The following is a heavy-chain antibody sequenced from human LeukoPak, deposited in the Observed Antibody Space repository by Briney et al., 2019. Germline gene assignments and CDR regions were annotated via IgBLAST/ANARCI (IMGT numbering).Heavy chain of an antibody. J-gene: IGHJ4*02. CDR1: GFTFSTHD. V-gene: IGHV1-8*01. CDR3: ARGLGPYSTTWYPPLRY. Sequence: ASVKVSCKTSGFTFSTHDINWVRQATGQGLEWMGWMNPGSGDTGYAQRFQGRVTMTRDTSINTAHMELSSLRSEDTAVYYCARGLGPYSTTWYPPLRYWGQGTLVTVSS. CDR2: MNPGSGDT. D-gene: IGHD2/OR15-2a*01.